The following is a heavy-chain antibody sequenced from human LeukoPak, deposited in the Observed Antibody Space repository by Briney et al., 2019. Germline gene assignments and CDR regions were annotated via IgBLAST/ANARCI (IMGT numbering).Heavy chain of an antibody. CDR2: ISGSGGST. Sequence: GASLRLSCAATGFTFSSYAMSWVRQAPGKGLEWVSAISGSGGSTYYADSVKARFTISRDNSKNTLYLQMNSLRAEDTAVYYCAKDEYYYDSSGYASQHWGQGTLVTVSS. J-gene: IGHJ1*01. CDR3: AKDEYYYDSSGYASQH. CDR1: GFTFSSYA. V-gene: IGHV3-23*01. D-gene: IGHD3-22*01.